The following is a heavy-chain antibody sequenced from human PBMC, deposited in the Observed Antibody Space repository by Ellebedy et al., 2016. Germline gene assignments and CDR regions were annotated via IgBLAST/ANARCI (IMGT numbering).Heavy chain of an antibody. J-gene: IGHJ4*02. V-gene: IGHV3-74*01. CDR3: ATRRDYDILTGYGY. CDR2: INSDGSST. D-gene: IGHD3-9*01. CDR1: GFTFSSYW. Sequence: GESLKISCAASGFTFSSYWMHWVRQAPGKGLVWVSRINSDGSSTSYADSVKGRFTISRDNAKNSLYLQMNSLRAEDTAVYYCATRRDYDILTGYGYWGQGTLVTVSS.